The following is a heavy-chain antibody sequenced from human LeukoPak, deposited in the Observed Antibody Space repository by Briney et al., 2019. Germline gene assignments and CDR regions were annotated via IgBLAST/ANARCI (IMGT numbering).Heavy chain of an antibody. CDR2: ISSSSSYI. D-gene: IGHD6-13*01. J-gene: IGHJ3*02. V-gene: IGHV3-21*01. CDR1: GFTFSSYS. Sequence: GGSLRLSCAASGFTFSSYSMNWVRQAPGKGLEWVSSISSSSSYIYYADSVKGRFTISRDNAKNSLYLQMNSLRAEDTAVYYCARDDGSSWYYAFDIWGQGTMVTVSS. CDR3: ARDDGSSWYYAFDI.